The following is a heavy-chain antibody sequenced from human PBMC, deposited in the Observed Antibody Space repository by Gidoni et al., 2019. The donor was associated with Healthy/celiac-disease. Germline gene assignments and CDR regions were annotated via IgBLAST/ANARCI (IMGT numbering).Heavy chain of an antibody. CDR3: ASSPDSAPGDY. Sequence: QVQLVQPGAEVKKPGASVKVSCKASVNTFTGYYMHWVRQAPGQGLEWMGWINPNMCGTTHAQKSQGLFTMTRDTSISTADMELRRLSSDVTAVYYCASSPDSAPGDYWGQGTLVTVSS. D-gene: IGHD2-21*01. CDR2: INPNMCGT. V-gene: IGHV1-2*02. CDR1: VNTFTGYY. J-gene: IGHJ4*02.